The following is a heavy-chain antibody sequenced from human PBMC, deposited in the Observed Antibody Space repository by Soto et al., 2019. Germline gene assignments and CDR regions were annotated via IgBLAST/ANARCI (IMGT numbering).Heavy chain of an antibody. D-gene: IGHD6-19*01. CDR1: GGSISSSPYY. CDR2: IYYSGST. Sequence: QLQLQESGPGLLKPSETLSLTCTVPGGSISSSPYYWAWIRQPPGKGLEWIGSIYYSGSTYYNPSLKSRVRQSVDTSQHQFSLKLSSVTAADTAVYYCARQIDTQWLTHFDYWGQGTLVTVSS. V-gene: IGHV4-39*01. CDR3: ARQIDTQWLTHFDY. J-gene: IGHJ4*02.